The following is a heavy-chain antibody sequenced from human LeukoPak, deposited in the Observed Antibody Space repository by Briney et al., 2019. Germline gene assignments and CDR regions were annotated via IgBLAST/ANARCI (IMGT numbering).Heavy chain of an antibody. Sequence: GGSLRLSCAASGFSVTNNFVSWVRQAPGKGLEWLSVTYKPGTTFYADSVKGRFTISRDNSKNTLYLQMNSLRAEDTAVYYCAKGLRKLIVGSTEYYFDYWGQGTLVTVSS. CDR3: AKGLRKLIVGSTEYYFDY. CDR1: GFSVTNNF. V-gene: IGHV3-66*03. J-gene: IGHJ4*02. CDR2: TYKPGTT. D-gene: IGHD1-26*01.